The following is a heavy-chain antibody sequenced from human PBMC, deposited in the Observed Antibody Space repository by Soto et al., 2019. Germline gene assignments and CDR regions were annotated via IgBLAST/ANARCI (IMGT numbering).Heavy chain of an antibody. Sequence: QVQLVQSGAEVKKPGASVKVSCKASGYTFTSYGISWVRQAPGQGLEWMGWISAYNGNTNYAQKLQGRVTMTTDTATSTADMELRSLRSDETAVYYCALSIVGARGFGYSYYGMDVWGQGTTVTVSS. CDR1: GYTFTSYG. J-gene: IGHJ6*02. V-gene: IGHV1-18*01. CDR2: ISAYNGNT. CDR3: ALSIVGARGFGYSYYGMDV. D-gene: IGHD1-26*01.